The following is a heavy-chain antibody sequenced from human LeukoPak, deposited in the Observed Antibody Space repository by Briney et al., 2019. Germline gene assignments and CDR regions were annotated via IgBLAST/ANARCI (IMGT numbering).Heavy chain of an antibody. D-gene: IGHD5-18*01. CDR2: IYGDGYT. V-gene: IGHV3-74*01. CDR1: GFIFTGNW. Sequence: GGSLRLSCATSGFIFTGNWIHWVRQAPGQGPVWVSRIYGDGYTNYADSVKGRFTISRDNAKNTLYLQMNSLRAEDTAVYYCAREGYSYGRNRGVMDVWGKGTTVTVSS. J-gene: IGHJ6*04. CDR3: AREGYSYGRNRGVMDV.